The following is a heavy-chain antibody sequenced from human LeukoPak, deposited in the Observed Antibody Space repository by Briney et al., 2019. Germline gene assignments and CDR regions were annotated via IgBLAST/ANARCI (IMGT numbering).Heavy chain of an antibody. J-gene: IGHJ5*02. V-gene: IGHV4-4*07. Sequence: SETLSLTCTVSGGSISSYYLSWIRQPAGKGLEWIGRIYSRVTTYNPSLTSRVAISVDTSKNQFSLKLSSVTAADTAVYYCARHEPDIAATQWFDPWGQGTLVTVSS. CDR1: GGSISSYY. D-gene: IGHD2-15*01. CDR3: ARHEPDIAATQWFDP. CDR2: IYSRVT.